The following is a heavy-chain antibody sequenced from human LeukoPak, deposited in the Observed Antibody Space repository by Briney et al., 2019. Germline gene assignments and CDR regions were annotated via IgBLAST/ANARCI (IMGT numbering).Heavy chain of an antibody. CDR1: GFTFSSYG. Sequence: PGGSLRLSCEASGFTFSSYGMHWVRQAPGKGLEWVAVIAYDGSNKYYGDSVKGRFTISRDNSKNTLYLQMNSLRAEDTAVYYCAKEYSGYDCDYWGQGTLVTVSS. D-gene: IGHD5-12*01. CDR2: IAYDGSNK. J-gene: IGHJ4*02. V-gene: IGHV3-30*18. CDR3: AKEYSGYDCDY.